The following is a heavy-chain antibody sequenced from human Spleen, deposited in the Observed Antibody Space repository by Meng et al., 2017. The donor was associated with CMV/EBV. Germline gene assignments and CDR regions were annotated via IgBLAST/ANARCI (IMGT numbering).Heavy chain of an antibody. D-gene: IGHD2-15*01. CDR3: ARDLFLGFCSDSNCRSWFDP. V-gene: IGHV3-15*01. J-gene: IGHJ5*02. Sequence: GGSLRLSCAASGFSFTDAWMTWVRQAPGKGLEWVGRIYKMSDGGPTEHAEPVRGRFTVSRDDSRNTFYLHMNSLRPDDTAVYYCARDLFLGFCSDSNCRSWFDPWGQGTLVTVSS. CDR1: GFSFTDAW. CDR2: IYKMSDGGPT.